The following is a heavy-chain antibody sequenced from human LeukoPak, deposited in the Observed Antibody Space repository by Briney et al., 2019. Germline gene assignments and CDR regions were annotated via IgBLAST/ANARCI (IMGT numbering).Heavy chain of an antibody. Sequence: GALRLSCAASGFTFSSYEMNWVRQAPGKGLKWVSYISSSYSTIHYADSVKGRFTISRDNAKNSLYLQMNSLRAEDTAVYYCARSPTGSGWYYFDYWGQGTLVTVSS. V-gene: IGHV3-48*03. D-gene: IGHD6-19*01. CDR2: ISSSYSTI. CDR3: ARSPTGSGWYYFDY. J-gene: IGHJ4*02. CDR1: GFTFSSYE.